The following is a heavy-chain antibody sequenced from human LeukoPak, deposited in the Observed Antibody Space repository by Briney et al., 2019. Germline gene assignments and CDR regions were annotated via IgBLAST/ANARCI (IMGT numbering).Heavy chain of an antibody. CDR3: AKDHEPYYYDSSGYFDY. J-gene: IGHJ4*02. V-gene: IGHV3-23*01. D-gene: IGHD3-22*01. Sequence: GGSLRLSCAASGFTLSNYAMSWVRQAPGKGLEWVSAISGSGDSTYYADSVKGRFTISRDNSKNTLYLQLNSLRAEDTAVYYCAKDHEPYYYDSSGYFDYWGQETLVTVSS. CDR2: ISGSGDST. CDR1: GFTLSNYA.